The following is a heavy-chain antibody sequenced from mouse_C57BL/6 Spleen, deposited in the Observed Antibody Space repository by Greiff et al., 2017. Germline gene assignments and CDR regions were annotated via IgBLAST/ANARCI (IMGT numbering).Heavy chain of an antibody. D-gene: IGHD1-1*01. J-gene: IGHJ3*01. CDR3: ARHRDYYGSSYHY. Sequence: EVQVVESGGGLVKPGGSLKLSCAASGFTFSSYTMSWVRQTPEKRLEWVATISGGGGNTYYPDSVKGRFTISRDNAKNTLYLQLSSLRSEDTALYDCARHRDYYGSSYHYWGQGTLVTVSA. CDR2: ISGGGGNT. V-gene: IGHV5-9*01. CDR1: GFTFSSYT.